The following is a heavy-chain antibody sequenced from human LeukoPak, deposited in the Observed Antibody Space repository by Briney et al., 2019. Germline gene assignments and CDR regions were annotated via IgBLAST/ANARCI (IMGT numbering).Heavy chain of an antibody. J-gene: IGHJ4*02. Sequence: PSETLSLTCTVSGGSISSSSYYWGWIRQPPGKGLEWIGSIYYSGSTYYNPSLKSRVTISVDTSKNQFSLKLSSVTAADTAVYYCARHRILEMATIGYFDYWGQGTLVTVSS. CDR2: IYYSGST. CDR3: ARHRILEMATIGYFDY. D-gene: IGHD5-24*01. V-gene: IGHV4-39*01. CDR1: GGSISSSSYY.